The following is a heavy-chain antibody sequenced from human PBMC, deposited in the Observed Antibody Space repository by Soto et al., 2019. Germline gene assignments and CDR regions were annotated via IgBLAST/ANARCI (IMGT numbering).Heavy chain of an antibody. J-gene: IGHJ5*02. CDR1: GYSFTTYY. CDR2: INPRGGGT. Sequence: ASVKVSCKASGYSFTTYYMHWVRQAPGQGLEWMGVINPRGGGTFFPQGFQGRVTLTRDSSTSIVYMELSSLTSEDTALYYCARGGIVEIPSATADYRSFGPWGQGTLVTVS. D-gene: IGHD2-15*01. CDR3: ARGGIVEIPSATADYRSFGP. V-gene: IGHV1-46*01.